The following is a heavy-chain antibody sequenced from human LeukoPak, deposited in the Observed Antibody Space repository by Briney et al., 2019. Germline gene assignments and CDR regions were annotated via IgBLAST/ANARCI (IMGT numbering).Heavy chain of an antibody. J-gene: IGHJ4*02. CDR1: GYSFTSYG. D-gene: IGHD3-10*01. V-gene: IGHV5-51*01. CDR3: ARRYGLGSYDDY. Sequence: GESLKISCEASGYSFTSYGIGWVRQMPGKGLEWMGIIYPGDSDTRYSPSFQGQVTISADKSITTAYLQWSSLKASDTAIYYCARRYGLGSYDDYWGQGTLVTVSS. CDR2: IYPGDSDT.